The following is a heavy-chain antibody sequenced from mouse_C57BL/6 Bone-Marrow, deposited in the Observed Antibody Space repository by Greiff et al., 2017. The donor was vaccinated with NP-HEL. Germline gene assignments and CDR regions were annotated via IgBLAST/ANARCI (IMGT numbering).Heavy chain of an antibody. CDR2: ISYDGSN. D-gene: IGHD1-1*01. CDR3: ARDYYGSRYYAMDY. CDR1: GYSITSGYY. Sequence: EVKLEESGPGLVKPSQSLSLTCSVTGYSITSGYYWNWIRQFPGNKLEWMGYISYDGSNNYNPSLNNRISITRDTSKNQFFLKLNSVTTEDTATYYCARDYYGSRYYAMDYWGQGTSVTVSS. V-gene: IGHV3-6*01. J-gene: IGHJ4*01.